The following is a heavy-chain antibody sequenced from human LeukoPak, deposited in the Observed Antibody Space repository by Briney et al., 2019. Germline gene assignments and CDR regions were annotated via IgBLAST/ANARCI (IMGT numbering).Heavy chain of an antibody. V-gene: IGHV3-21*06. CDR1: GFTFSSYN. J-gene: IGHJ2*01. D-gene: IGHD4-17*01. CDR2: VTSSSSYV. Sequence: GGSLRLSCEASGFTFSSYNMNWVRQAPGKRLEWVSSVTSSSSYVFYADSVKGRFTISRDNAKNSLYLQMNSLTAEDTAVYYCARDWAVTPRYFDLWGRGTLVTVSS. CDR3: ARDWAVTPRYFDL.